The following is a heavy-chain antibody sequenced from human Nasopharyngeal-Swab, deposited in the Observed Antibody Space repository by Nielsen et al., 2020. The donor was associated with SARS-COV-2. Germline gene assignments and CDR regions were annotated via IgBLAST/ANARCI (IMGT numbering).Heavy chain of an antibody. V-gene: IGHV5-51*01. Sequence: GESLKISCKGSGYSFSTYWIGWVRQMPGKGLEWMGIIYPDDSDTTYSPSFQGQVTISTDKSISTAYLQWSSLKASDTAMYYCARYCSSANCYYDYWGQGTLVTVSP. CDR2: IYPDDSDT. CDR1: GYSFSTYW. CDR3: ARYCSSANCYYDY. J-gene: IGHJ4*02. D-gene: IGHD2-2*01.